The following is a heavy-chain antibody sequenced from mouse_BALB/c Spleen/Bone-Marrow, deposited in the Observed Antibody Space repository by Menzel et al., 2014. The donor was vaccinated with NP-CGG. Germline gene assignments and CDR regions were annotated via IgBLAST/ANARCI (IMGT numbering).Heavy chain of an antibody. D-gene: IGHD2-1*01. Sequence: VHLVESGAELARPGASVKLSCKASGYTFTSYWMQWVKQRPGQGLEWIGAIYPGDGDTRYTQKFKGKATLTADKPSNTAYMQLSSLASEDSAVYFCASPYGNYDAMDYWGQGTSVTVSS. CDR1: GYTFTSYW. J-gene: IGHJ4*01. CDR2: IYPGDGDT. CDR3: ASPYGNYDAMDY. V-gene: IGHV1-87*01.